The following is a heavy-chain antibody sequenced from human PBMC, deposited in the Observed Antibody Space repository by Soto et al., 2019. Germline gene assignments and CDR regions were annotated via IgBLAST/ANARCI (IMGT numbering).Heavy chain of an antibody. CDR3: AAESPAFRLLAGAYYYYYPMDV. D-gene: IGHD3-16*01. V-gene: IGHV1-3*01. J-gene: IGHJ6*02. Sequence: ASVKVSCKASGYTFTSYGIHWVRQAPGQRLEWMGWINAANGDTKYSPKFQGRVTITRDTSASTAYMELSSLRSDDTAVYYCAAESPAFRLLAGAYYYYYPMDVWGQGTTVTVSS. CDR1: GYTFTSYG. CDR2: INAANGDT.